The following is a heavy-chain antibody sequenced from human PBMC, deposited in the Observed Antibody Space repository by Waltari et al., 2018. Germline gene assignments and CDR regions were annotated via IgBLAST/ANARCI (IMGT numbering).Heavy chain of an antibody. Sequence: QVQLQESGPGLVKPSETLSLTCAVSGYSISSGYYWGWIRQPPGKGLEWIGSIYHSGSTYYNPSLKSRVTISVDTSKNQFSLKLSSVTAADTAVYYCARESGDYYYGMDVWGQGTTVTVSS. CDR1: GYSISSGYY. CDR3: ARESGDYYYGMDV. V-gene: IGHV4-38-2*02. J-gene: IGHJ6*02. CDR2: IYHSGST. D-gene: IGHD4-17*01.